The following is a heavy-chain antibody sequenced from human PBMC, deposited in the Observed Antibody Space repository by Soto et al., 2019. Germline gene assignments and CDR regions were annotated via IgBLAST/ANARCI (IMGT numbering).Heavy chain of an antibody. CDR1: GYTFTTYD. D-gene: IGHD3-22*01. J-gene: IGHJ4*02. CDR2: MSPNSGYT. Sequence: ASVKVSCKTSGYTFTTYDINWVRQATGQGLEWMGWMSPNSGYTGYAQQFQGRVTMTRDTSISTAYMELSSLRSEDTAVYYCARTPYDSSGYDYWGQGSLVTVSS. CDR3: ARTPYDSSGYDY. V-gene: IGHV1-8*01.